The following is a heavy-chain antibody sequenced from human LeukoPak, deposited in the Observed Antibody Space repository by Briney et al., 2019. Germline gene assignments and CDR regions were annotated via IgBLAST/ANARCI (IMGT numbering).Heavy chain of an antibody. CDR3: ARSYCGGDCYSDNWFDP. J-gene: IGHJ5*02. CDR1: GFTFTGYY. V-gene: IGHV1-2*06. Sequence: ASVKVSCKASGFTFTGYYIHWVRQAPGHGLEWTGRLNPNSGDTNYAQNFQGRVTMTRDTSISTAYMELSGLRSDDTAVYYCARSYCGGDCYSDNWFDPWGQGTLLTVSS. D-gene: IGHD2-21*02. CDR2: LNPNSGDT.